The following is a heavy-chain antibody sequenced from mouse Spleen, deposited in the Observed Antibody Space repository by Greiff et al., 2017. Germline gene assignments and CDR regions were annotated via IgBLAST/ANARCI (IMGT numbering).Heavy chain of an antibody. CDR2: IYPGGGYT. J-gene: IGHJ1*01. V-gene: IGHV1-63*02. CDR3: ARYPDYGSSPYWYFDV. D-gene: IGHD1-1*01. CDR1: GYTFTNYW. Sequence: VQLQESGAELVRPGTSVKISCKASGYTFTNYWLGWVKQRPGHGLEWIGDIYPGGGYTNYNEKFKGKATLTADTSSSTAYMQLSSLTSEDSAVYFCARYPDYGSSPYWYFDVWGAGTTVTVSS.